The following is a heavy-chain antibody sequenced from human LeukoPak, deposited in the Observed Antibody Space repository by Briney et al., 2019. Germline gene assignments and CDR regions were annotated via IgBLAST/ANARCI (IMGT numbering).Heavy chain of an antibody. CDR3: AREGLSCSSTSCYLDY. CDR1: GYTFTSYY. V-gene: IGHV1-46*03. CDR2: INPSGGST. Sequence: ASVKVSCKAPGYTFTSYYMHWVRQAPGQGLEWMGIINPSGGSTSYAQRFQGRVTMTRDTSTSTVYMELSSLRSEDTAVYYCAREGLSCSSTSCYLDYWGQGTLVTVSS. J-gene: IGHJ4*02. D-gene: IGHD2-2*01.